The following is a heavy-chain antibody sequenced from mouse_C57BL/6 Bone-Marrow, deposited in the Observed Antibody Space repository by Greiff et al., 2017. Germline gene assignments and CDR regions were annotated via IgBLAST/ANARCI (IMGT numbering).Heavy chain of an antibody. CDR3: ARSGYYGSSYEGWYFDV. J-gene: IGHJ1*03. D-gene: IGHD1-1*01. CDR2: IDPNSGGT. CDR1: GYTFTSYW. V-gene: IGHV1-72*01. Sequence: QVQLQQPGAELVKPGASVQLSCKASGYTFTSYWMHWVKQRPGRGLEWIGRIDPNSGGTKYNEKFKSKATLTVDKPSSTAYMQLSSLTSEDSAVYYCARSGYYGSSYEGWYFDVWGTGTTVTVSS.